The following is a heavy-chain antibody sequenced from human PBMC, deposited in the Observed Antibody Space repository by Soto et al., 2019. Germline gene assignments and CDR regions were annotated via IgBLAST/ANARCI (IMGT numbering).Heavy chain of an antibody. D-gene: IGHD3-22*01. V-gene: IGHV1-69*01. J-gene: IGHJ4*02. Sequence: QVILAQSGAEVKKPGSSVKVSCKVSGGSFSSFSINWVRQAPGQRFEWMGGIIPILGTANFTQKFQDRVKFTADESTATAYMTLSSLTSEDTAFYYCTSFDSNGYYPQNHYWGPGTQVTVSS. CDR1: GGSFSSFS. CDR2: IIPILGTA. CDR3: TSFDSNGYYPQNHY.